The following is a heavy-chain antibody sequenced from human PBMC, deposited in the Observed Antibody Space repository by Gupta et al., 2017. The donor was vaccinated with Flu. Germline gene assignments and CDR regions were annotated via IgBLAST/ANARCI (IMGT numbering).Heavy chain of an antibody. J-gene: IGHJ4*02. V-gene: IGHV3-21*01. CDR3: VRQFAVEQKIDF. D-gene: IGHD2-2*01. CDR2: ISSSSSYI. Sequence: VRQAPGKGLGWVASISSSSSYIYYADSVRGRFTISRDNAENSLYLQMNSLRAADTADYYCVRQFAVEQKIDFWGQGTLVTVSS.